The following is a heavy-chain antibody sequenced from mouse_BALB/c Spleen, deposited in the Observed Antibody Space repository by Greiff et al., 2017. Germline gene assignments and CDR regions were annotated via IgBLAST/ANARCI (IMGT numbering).Heavy chain of an antibody. CDR2: ISSGSSTI. J-gene: IGHJ4*01. CDR1: GFTFSSFG. CDR3: ARGGPSHYAMDY. Sequence: DVQLVESGGGLVQPGGSRKLSCAASGFTFSSFGMHWVRQAPEKGLEWVAYISSGSSTIYYADTVKGRFTISRDNPKNTLFLQMTSLRSEDTAMYYCARGGPSHYAMDYWGQGTSVTVSS. V-gene: IGHV5-17*02.